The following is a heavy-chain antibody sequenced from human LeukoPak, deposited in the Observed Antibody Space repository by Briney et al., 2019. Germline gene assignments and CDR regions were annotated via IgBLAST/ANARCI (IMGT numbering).Heavy chain of an antibody. V-gene: IGHV3-15*01. CDR2: IKSKTDGGTT. D-gene: IGHD3-10*01. J-gene: IGHJ4*02. CDR3: TTDQVVRGVTNDY. Sequence: GGSLRLSCVASGFTFRSAWMNWVRQAPGRGLEWVGRIKSKTDGGTTDYAAPVKGRFTISGDDSKTTLYLQMNSLQTEDTAVYYGTTDQVVRGVTNDYWGQGTLVTVSS. CDR1: GFTFRSAW.